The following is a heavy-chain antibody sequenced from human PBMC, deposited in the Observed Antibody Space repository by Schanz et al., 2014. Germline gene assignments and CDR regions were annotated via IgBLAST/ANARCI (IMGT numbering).Heavy chain of an antibody. Sequence: QVQLVESGGGLVKPGGSLRLSCAASGFTFRDYYMSWIRQAPGKGLEWVALISNDGSIKYYADSVKGRFTISRDNSKNTLYLQMNSLRAEDTAVYYCAKDLLYGAPMPLNHLDYWGQGTLVTVSS. CDR1: GFTFRDYY. V-gene: IGHV3-30-3*01. CDR2: ISNDGSIK. J-gene: IGHJ4*02. CDR3: AKDLLYGAPMPLNHLDY. D-gene: IGHD2-2*01.